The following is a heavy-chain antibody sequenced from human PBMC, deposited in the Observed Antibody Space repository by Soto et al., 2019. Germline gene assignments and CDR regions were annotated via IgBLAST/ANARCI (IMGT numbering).Heavy chain of an antibody. J-gene: IGHJ4*02. CDR1: GLTFSDYF. CDR2: ISHDGAFK. CDR3: AKDYGPKAPYPYSNTHTDF. D-gene: IGHD6-13*01. V-gene: IGHV3-30*18. Sequence: QVQLVESGGGVVQPGRSLRLSCAASGLTFSDYFMHWVRQAPGKGLEWVAFISHDGAFKDYADSVKGRFTISRDNSEITLFLEMNSLGPTDTAVYYCAKDYGPKAPYPYSNTHTDFWGQGTRVTVSS.